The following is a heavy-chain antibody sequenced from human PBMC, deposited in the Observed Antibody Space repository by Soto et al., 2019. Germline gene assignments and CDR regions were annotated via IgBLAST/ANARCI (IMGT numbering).Heavy chain of an antibody. D-gene: IGHD1-1*01. Sequence: SETLSLTCTVSGGSISNYYWSWIRQPPGKGLKWIGYIYYSGSTNYNPSLKSRVTISVDTSKNQFSLKLSSVTAADTAVYYCARRYGYSFDYWGQGTLVTVS. CDR1: GGSISNYY. V-gene: IGHV4-59*08. J-gene: IGHJ4*02. CDR2: IYYSGST. CDR3: ARRYGYSFDY.